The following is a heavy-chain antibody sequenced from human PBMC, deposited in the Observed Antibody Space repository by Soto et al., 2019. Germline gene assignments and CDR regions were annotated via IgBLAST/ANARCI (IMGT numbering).Heavy chain of an antibody. Sequence: GGSLRLSCAASGFTLTTYGMHWVRQAPGKGLEWVAAMSYDGTKEYYADSVKGRFTISRDSSRNTLFLQLNSLRAEDTAVYYCAKEFGSTWIDHWGEGTLVTVSS. CDR1: GFTLTTYG. CDR2: MSYDGTKE. V-gene: IGHV3-30*18. CDR3: AKEFGSTWIDH. D-gene: IGHD6-13*01. J-gene: IGHJ4*02.